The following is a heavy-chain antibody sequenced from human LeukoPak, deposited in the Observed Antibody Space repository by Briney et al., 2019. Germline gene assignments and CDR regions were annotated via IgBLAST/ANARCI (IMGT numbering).Heavy chain of an antibody. CDR2: IHYSGRT. D-gene: IGHD2-15*01. Sequence: SETLSLTCSVSGGSISSDYWSWIRQPPGKGLEWIAYIHYSGRTDYNPSLKSRVAISMDTSKTQISLKLSYVIAADTAVYYCATLRGGGSAVFDNCGQGTLVTVSS. CDR1: GGSISSDY. V-gene: IGHV4-59*08. CDR3: ATLRGGGSAVFDN. J-gene: IGHJ4*02.